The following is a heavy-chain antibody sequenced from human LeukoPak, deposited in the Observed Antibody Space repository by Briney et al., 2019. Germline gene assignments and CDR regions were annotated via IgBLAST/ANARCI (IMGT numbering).Heavy chain of an antibody. CDR1: GGSISSSSYY. Sequence: PSETLSLTCTVSGGSISSSSYYWGWIRQPPGKGLEWIGSIYYSGSTYYNPSLKSRVTISVDTSKNQFSLKLSSVTAADTAVYYCARGVVLGFLEWPNDAFDIWSQGTMVTVSS. V-gene: IGHV4-39*07. D-gene: IGHD3-3*01. J-gene: IGHJ3*02. CDR2: IYYSGST. CDR3: ARGVVLGFLEWPNDAFDI.